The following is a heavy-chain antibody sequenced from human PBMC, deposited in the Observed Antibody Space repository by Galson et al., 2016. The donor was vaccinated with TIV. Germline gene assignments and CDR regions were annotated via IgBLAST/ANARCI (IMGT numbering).Heavy chain of an antibody. Sequence: SVKVSCKASGYTFPDYYMHWVRQAPGEGLEWMGIINPDGGETNYTQKFQDRVIMSRDMSTTTAYMELSSLRSKDTAMYFCARAAPDQHFDYWGQGSLVTVSS. CDR1: GYTFPDYY. CDR3: ARAAPDQHFDY. J-gene: IGHJ4*02. V-gene: IGHV1-46*01. CDR2: INPDGGET. D-gene: IGHD6-13*01.